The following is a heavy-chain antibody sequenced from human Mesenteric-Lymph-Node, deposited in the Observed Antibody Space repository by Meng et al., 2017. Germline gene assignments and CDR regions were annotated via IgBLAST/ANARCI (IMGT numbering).Heavy chain of an antibody. CDR3: ARDHLAYSSSWYGDDY. CDR1: GYTFTSYY. CDR2: INPSGGST. Sequence: ASVKVSCKASGYTFTSYYMHWVRQAPGQGLEWMGIINPSGGSTSYAQKFQGRVTMTRDTSISTAYMELSRLRSDDTAVYYCARDHLAYSSSWYGDDYWGQGTRVTGSS. V-gene: IGHV1-46*01. D-gene: IGHD6-13*01. J-gene: IGHJ4*02.